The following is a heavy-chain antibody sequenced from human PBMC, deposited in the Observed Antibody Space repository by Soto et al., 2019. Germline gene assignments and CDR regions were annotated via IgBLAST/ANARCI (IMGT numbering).Heavy chain of an antibody. V-gene: IGHV4-31*03. J-gene: IGHJ4*02. Sequence: SETLSLTCTVSGGSISSGGYYWSWIRQHPGKGLEWIGYIYYSGSTYYNPSLKSRVTISVDTSKNQFSLKLSSVTAADTAVYYCASAQRSYGDYVDYWGQGTLVTVSS. D-gene: IGHD4-17*01. CDR3: ASAQRSYGDYVDY. CDR2: IYYSGST. CDR1: GGSISSGGYY.